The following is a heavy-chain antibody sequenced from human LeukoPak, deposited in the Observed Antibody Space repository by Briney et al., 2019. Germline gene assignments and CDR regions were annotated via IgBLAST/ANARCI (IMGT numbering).Heavy chain of an antibody. CDR3: ARLRRGYCSSTSCYAGGLDY. V-gene: IGHV5-51*01. CDR1: GYSFTSYW. Sequence: GESLKISCKGSGYSFTSYWIGWVRQMRGKGLEWMGIIYPGDSDTRYSPSFQGQVTISADKSISTAYLQWSSLKASHTAMYCCARLRRGYCSSTSCYAGGLDYWGQGTLVTVSS. CDR2: IYPGDSDT. J-gene: IGHJ4*02. D-gene: IGHD2-2*01.